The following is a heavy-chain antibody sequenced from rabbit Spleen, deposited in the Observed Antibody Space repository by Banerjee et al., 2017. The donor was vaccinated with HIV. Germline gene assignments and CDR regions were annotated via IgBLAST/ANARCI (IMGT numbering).Heavy chain of an antibody. D-gene: IGHD8-1*01. CDR1: GLDFSSSYW. V-gene: IGHV1S45*01. CDR3: AGDTGRSFSSYGMAH. J-gene: IGHJ2*01. Sequence: QQQLEESGGGLVKPGASLTLTCTASGLDFSSSYWICWVRQAPGKGLELISCIAGSSSGFTNSATWAKGRFTISKTSSTTVTMQMTSLTAADTATYFCAGDTGRSFSSYGMAHWGPGTLVTAS. CDR2: IAGSSSGFT.